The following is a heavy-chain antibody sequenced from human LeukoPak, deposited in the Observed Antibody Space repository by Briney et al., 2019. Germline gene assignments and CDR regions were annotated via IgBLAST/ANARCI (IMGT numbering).Heavy chain of an antibody. CDR1: GGPISSYY. Sequence: SGTLSLTCTVSGGPISSYYWSWIRQPPGKGLEWIGYIYYSGSTNYNPSLKSRVTISVDTSKNQFSLKLSSVTAADTAVYYCARVFVYSSSWYRPTAGHPFDPWGQGTLVTVSS. D-gene: IGHD6-13*01. CDR2: IYYSGST. CDR3: ARVFVYSSSWYRPTAGHPFDP. V-gene: IGHV4-59*01. J-gene: IGHJ5*02.